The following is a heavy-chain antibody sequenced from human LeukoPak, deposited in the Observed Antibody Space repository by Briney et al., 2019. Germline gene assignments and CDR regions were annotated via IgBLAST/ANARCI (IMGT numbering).Heavy chain of an antibody. Sequence: PGGSLRLSCAASGFTLSDYYMSWIRQPPGKGLEWGSDISSSGKTINYADSVKGRFTISRDNGKNSVYLQMNSLRAEDTAVYYCARVGSSGYPIDYWGQGTLVTVSS. CDR2: ISSSGKTI. V-gene: IGHV3-11*01. CDR3: ARVGSSGYPIDY. CDR1: GFTLSDYY. J-gene: IGHJ4*02. D-gene: IGHD3-22*01.